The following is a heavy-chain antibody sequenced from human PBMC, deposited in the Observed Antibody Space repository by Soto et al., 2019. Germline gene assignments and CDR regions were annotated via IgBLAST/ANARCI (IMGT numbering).Heavy chain of an antibody. Sequence: PSETLSLTCSVSGGSISSYYWNWIRQAPGKGLEWIGYISNSGTSYYNPSLRGRVTISADTSKNQFSLKMTSVTAADTAVYFCARERFTMPGGVITTAWFDPWGPGTRVTVSS. D-gene: IGHD3-16*02. J-gene: IGHJ5*02. CDR2: ISNSGTS. V-gene: IGHV4-59*01. CDR3: ARERFTMPGGVITTAWFDP. CDR1: GGSISSYY.